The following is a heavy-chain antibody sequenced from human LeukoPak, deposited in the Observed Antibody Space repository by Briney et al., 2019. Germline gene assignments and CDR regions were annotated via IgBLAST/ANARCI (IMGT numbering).Heavy chain of an antibody. CDR2: IKQDGSEK. Sequence: PGGSLRLSCAASGFTFSSYWMSWVRQAPGKGLEWVANIKQDGSEKYYVDSVKGRFTISRDNAKNSLYLQMNSLRAEDTAVYYCARDRHYYGSGSYYNLGYWGQGTLVTVSS. V-gene: IGHV3-7*04. CDR3: ARDRHYYGSGSYYNLGY. J-gene: IGHJ4*02. D-gene: IGHD3-10*01. CDR1: GFTFSSYW.